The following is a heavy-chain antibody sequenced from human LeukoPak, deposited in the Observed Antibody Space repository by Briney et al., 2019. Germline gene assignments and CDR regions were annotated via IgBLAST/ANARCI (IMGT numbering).Heavy chain of an antibody. CDR3: ARGPNDFWSGSDY. Sequence: SETLSHTCTVSGGSISSYYWSWIRQPPGKGLEWIGYIYYSGSTNYNPSFKCRVTISVDTSKNQFSLKLSSVTAADTAVYYCARGPNDFWSGSDYWGQGTLVTVSS. J-gene: IGHJ4*02. CDR1: GGSISSYY. CDR2: IYYSGST. D-gene: IGHD3-3*01. V-gene: IGHV4-59*01.